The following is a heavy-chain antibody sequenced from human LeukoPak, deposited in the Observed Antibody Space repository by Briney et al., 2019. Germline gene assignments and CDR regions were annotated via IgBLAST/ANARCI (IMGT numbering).Heavy chain of an antibody. D-gene: IGHD3-22*01. Sequence: ASVKVSCKASGYTFTSYDINWVRQATGQGLEWMGGIIPIFGTANYAQKFQGRVTITADESTSTAYMELSSLRSEDTAVYYCAFYDSKRWFDPWGQGTLVTVSS. CDR2: IIPIFGTA. CDR1: GYTFTSYD. J-gene: IGHJ5*02. CDR3: AFYDSKRWFDP. V-gene: IGHV1-69*13.